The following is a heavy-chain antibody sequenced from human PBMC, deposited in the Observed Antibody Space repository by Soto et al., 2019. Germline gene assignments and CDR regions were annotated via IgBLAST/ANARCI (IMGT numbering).Heavy chain of an antibody. CDR3: ARTGVHYGMDV. CDR1: GFTFSIYW. J-gene: IGHJ6*02. V-gene: IGHV3-74*01. D-gene: IGHD3-10*01. Sequence: EVQLVESGGDLSQPGGSLRLSCAASGFTFSIYWMHWVRQVPGKGLVWVSRINGDGRSTSYADSVKGRFTISRDNAKNTLYLQMNSLRAEDTAVYYCARTGVHYGMDVWGQGTTVTVSS. CDR2: INGDGRST.